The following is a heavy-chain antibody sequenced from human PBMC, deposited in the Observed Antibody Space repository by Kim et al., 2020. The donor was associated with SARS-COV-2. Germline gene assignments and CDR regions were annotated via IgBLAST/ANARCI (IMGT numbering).Heavy chain of an antibody. CDR2: ISSSSSYI. D-gene: IGHD3-16*01. CDR3: ARVMVLEGESPPV. CDR1: GFTFSSYS. Sequence: GGSLRLSCAASGFTFSSYSMNWVRQAPGKGLEWVSSISSSSSYIYYADSVKGRFTISRDNAKNSLYLQMNSLRAEDTAVYYCARVMVLEGESPPVWGQGTLVTVSS. V-gene: IGHV3-21*01. J-gene: IGHJ4*02.